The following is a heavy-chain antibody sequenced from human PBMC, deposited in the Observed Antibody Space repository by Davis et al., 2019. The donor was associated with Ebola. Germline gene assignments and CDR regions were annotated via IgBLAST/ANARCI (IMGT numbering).Heavy chain of an antibody. Sequence: AASVKVSCKASGYTFTSYAMHWVRQAPGQRLEWMGWINAGNGNTKYSQKFQGRVTITRDTSASTAYMELSSLRSEDTAVYYCARVGYHGKLRYFDWMDVWGQGTTVTVSS. CDR1: GYTFTSYA. CDR3: ARVGYHGKLRYFDWMDV. D-gene: IGHD3-9*01. CDR2: INAGNGNT. J-gene: IGHJ6*02. V-gene: IGHV1-3*01.